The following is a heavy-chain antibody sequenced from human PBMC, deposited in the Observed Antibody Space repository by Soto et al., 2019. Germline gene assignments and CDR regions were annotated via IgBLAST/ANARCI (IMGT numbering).Heavy chain of an antibody. Sequence: SETLSLTCTVSGGSISSGDYYWSWIRQPPGKGLEWIGYIYYSGSTYYNPSLKSRVTISVDTSKNQFSLKLSSVTAADTAVYYCAGSGRGGGSLPKIAGYGMDVWGQGTTVTVSS. V-gene: IGHV4-30-4*01. CDR1: GGSISSGDYY. CDR3: AGSGRGGGSLPKIAGYGMDV. CDR2: IYYSGST. J-gene: IGHJ6*02. D-gene: IGHD2-15*01.